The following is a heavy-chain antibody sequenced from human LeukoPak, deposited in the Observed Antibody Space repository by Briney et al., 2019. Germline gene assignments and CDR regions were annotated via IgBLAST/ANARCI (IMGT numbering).Heavy chain of an antibody. Sequence: WGSLRLSCAASGFTFSSYSMNWVRQAPGKGLEWVSSISSSSSYIYYADSVKGRFTISRDNAKNSLYLQMNSLRAEDTAVYYCARDGFQYCSSTCPSGFDYWGQGTLVTVSS. V-gene: IGHV3-21*01. CDR1: GFTFSSYS. D-gene: IGHD2-2*01. CDR2: ISSSSSYI. CDR3: ARDGFQYCSSTCPSGFDY. J-gene: IGHJ4*02.